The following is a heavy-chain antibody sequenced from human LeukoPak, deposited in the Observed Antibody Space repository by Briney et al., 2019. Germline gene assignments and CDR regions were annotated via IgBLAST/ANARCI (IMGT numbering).Heavy chain of an antibody. Sequence: SETLSLTCTVSGGSISSGDYYWSWIRQPPGKGLEWIGYIYYSGSTYYNPSLKSRVTISVDTSKNQFSLKLSSVTAADTAVYYCARHSSSYYYDSSGYLNHDYWGQGTLVTVSS. CDR3: ARHSSSYYYDSSGYLNHDY. D-gene: IGHD3-22*01. V-gene: IGHV4-39*01. CDR2: IYYSGST. CDR1: GGSISSGDYY. J-gene: IGHJ4*02.